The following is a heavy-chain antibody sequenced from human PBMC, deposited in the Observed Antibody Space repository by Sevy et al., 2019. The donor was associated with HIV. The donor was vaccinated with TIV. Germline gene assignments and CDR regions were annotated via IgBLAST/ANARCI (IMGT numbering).Heavy chain of an antibody. CDR1: GFSFSRHG. Sequence: GGSLRLSCVASGFSFSRHGMHWVRQAPGKGLEWVAVISDDGSDKQYADSVKGRFTISRDNSKDTLYLQMNSLRLEDTGIYYCATSGGRYEGRSWLYYYYLLDVWGQGTTVTVSS. J-gene: IGHJ6*02. D-gene: IGHD6-13*01. CDR2: ISDDGSDK. CDR3: ATSGGRYEGRSWLYYYYLLDV. V-gene: IGHV3-30*03.